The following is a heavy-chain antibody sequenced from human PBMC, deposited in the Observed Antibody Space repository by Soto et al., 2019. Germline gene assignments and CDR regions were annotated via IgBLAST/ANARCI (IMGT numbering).Heavy chain of an antibody. D-gene: IGHD6-13*01. CDR1: GFTFDDYA. J-gene: IGHJ3*02. CDR2: ISWNSGSI. Sequence: GGSLRLSCAASGFTFDDYAMHWVRQAPGKGLEWVSGISWNSGSIGYADSVKGRFTISRDNAKNSLYLQMNSLRAEDTALYYCAKDKQQLFSGLDAFDIWGQGTMVTVSS. V-gene: IGHV3-9*01. CDR3: AKDKQQLFSGLDAFDI.